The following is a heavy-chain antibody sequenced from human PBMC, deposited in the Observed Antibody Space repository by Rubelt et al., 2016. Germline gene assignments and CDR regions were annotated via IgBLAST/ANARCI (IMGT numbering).Heavy chain of an antibody. Sequence: QAQLVESGGGVVQPGGSLRLSCAASGFTFSSYGMHWVRQAPGKGLEWVAFIRYDGSNKYYADSVKGRFTISRDNSKNTLYLQMNSLRAEDTAVYYCARVGALAARKIYYFDYWGQGTLVTVSS. J-gene: IGHJ4*02. CDR2: IRYDGSNK. D-gene: IGHD6-6*01. V-gene: IGHV3-30*02. CDR1: GFTFSSYG. CDR3: ARVGALAARKIYYFDY.